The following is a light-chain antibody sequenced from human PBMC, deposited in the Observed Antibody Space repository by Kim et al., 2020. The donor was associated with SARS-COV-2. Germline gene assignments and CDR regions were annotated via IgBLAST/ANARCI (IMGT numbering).Light chain of an antibody. V-gene: IGKV4-1*01. Sequence: DIVMTQSPDSLAVSLGERATINCKSSQSVLYSSNNKNYLAWYQQKPGQPPKLLIYWASTRESRVPDRFSGSGSGTDFTLTISSLQAEDVAVYYCQQYYSSRTFGQGTKLEI. CDR3: QQYYSSRT. J-gene: IGKJ2*01. CDR2: WAS. CDR1: QSVLYSSNNKNY.